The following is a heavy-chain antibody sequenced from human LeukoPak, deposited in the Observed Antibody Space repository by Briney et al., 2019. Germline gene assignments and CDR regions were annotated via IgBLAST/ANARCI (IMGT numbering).Heavy chain of an antibody. CDR2: TYHSDYT. D-gene: IGHD5-18*01. CDR3: ARARTHYSGYSYGREYYFDY. CDR1: GDSITSSHW. Sequence: SETLSLTCTVSGDSITSSHWWSWIRQSPGEGLEWIGNTYHSDYTNYNPSLKGRATISVDKSKNQLSLKVISVTAADTAMYYCARARTHYSGYSYGREYYFDYWGQGTLVTVSS. J-gene: IGHJ4*02. V-gene: IGHV4-4*02.